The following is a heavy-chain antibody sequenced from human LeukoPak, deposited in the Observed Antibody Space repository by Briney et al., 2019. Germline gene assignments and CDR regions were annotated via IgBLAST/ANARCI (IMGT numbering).Heavy chain of an antibody. V-gene: IGHV4-30-2*06. J-gene: IGHJ3*02. Sequence: SETLSLTCAVSGGSLRSDGYSWSWIRQSPGKGLEWIGYISHSGTTNYNPSLKSRVTISVDTSMNQFSLKLSSVTAADTAVYYCARGYDAFDIWGQGTMVTVSS. D-gene: IGHD5-18*01. CDR1: GGSLRSDGYS. CDR3: ARGYDAFDI. CDR2: ISHSGTT.